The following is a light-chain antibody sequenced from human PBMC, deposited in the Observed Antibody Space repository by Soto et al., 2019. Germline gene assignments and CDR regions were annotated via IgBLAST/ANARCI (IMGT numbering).Light chain of an antibody. CDR3: GTWDSSLSGVV. V-gene: IGLV1-51*01. CDR1: SSNIENNY. J-gene: IGLJ2*01. Sequence: QSVLTQPPSVSAAPGQKVTISCSGSSSNIENNYLSWYQQLPGTAPKLLIYDNNKRPSGIPDLFSGSKSGTSATLGITGLQTGDEADYYCGTWDSSLSGVVFGGGTKLTVL. CDR2: DNN.